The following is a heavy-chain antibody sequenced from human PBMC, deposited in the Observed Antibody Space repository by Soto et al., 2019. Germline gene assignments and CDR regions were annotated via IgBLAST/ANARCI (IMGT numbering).Heavy chain of an antibody. CDR2: IYSGGST. V-gene: IGHV3-53*01. Sequence: GSLRLSCAASGFTVSSNYMSWVRQAPGKGLEWVSVIYSGGSTYYADSVKGRFTISRDNSKNTLYLQMNSLRAEDTAVYYCARAGYDFWSGSPYYGMDVWGQGTTVTVSS. CDR3: ARAGYDFWSGSPYYGMDV. J-gene: IGHJ6*02. CDR1: GFTVSSNY. D-gene: IGHD3-3*01.